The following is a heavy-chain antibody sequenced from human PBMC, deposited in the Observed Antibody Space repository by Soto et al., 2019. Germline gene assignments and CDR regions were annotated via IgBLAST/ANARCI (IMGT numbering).Heavy chain of an antibody. Sequence: EVQLVESGGGLVQPGGSLRLSCAASGFTFSDHYMDWVRQAPGKGLEWVGRIRNKANSYTTEYASSVKGRFTISRDDSKNSLYLQMNSLKTEDTDVYYCARVSAPSIDYCGQGTLVTASS. V-gene: IGHV3-72*01. CDR3: ARVSAPSIDY. D-gene: IGHD2-21*02. J-gene: IGHJ4*02. CDR2: IRNKANSYTT. CDR1: GFTFSDHY.